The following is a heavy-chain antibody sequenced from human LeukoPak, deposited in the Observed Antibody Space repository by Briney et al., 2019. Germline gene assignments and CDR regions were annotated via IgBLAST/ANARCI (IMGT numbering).Heavy chain of an antibody. CDR2: ITTISHYI. CDR3: ARSGGPGTYHQLRYNWFDP. CDR1: GFTLSDYH. V-gene: IGHV3-21*01. D-gene: IGHD3-10*01. J-gene: IGHJ5*02. Sequence: PGGSPRLSCAASGFTLSDYHMNWVRQAPGKGLEWLSSITTISHYIYYAGAVRGRFTISRDNAKNSLYLQKNSLRGEDTAVYYCARSGGPGTYHQLRYNWFDPWGQGTLVTVSS.